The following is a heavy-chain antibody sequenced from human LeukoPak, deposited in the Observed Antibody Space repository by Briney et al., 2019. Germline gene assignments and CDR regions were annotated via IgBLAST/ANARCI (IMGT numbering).Heavy chain of an antibody. J-gene: IGHJ5*02. V-gene: IGHV4-30-2*01. CDR2: IYHSGST. CDR1: GGSISSGGYS. CDR3: ARTRTAAAGRRAGANWFDP. D-gene: IGHD6-13*01. Sequence: SETLSLTCAVSGGSISSGGYSWSWIRQPPGKGLEWIGYIYHSGSTYYNPSLKSRVTISVDRSKNQFSLKLSSVTAADTAVYYCARTRTAAAGRRAGANWFDPWGQGTLVTVSS.